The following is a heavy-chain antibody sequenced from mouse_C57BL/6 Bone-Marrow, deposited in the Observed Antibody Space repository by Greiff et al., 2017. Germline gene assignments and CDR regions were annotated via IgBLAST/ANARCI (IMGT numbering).Heavy chain of an antibody. CDR1: GYTFTSYW. D-gene: IGHD6-5*01. Sequence: VQLQQPGAELVTPGASVTMSCKASGYTFTSYWITWVKQRPGQGLEWIGDIYPGSGSTNYNEKFKRKATLTVDTSASTAYMPLSSLTSEDSAVYYCAIYAFDYWCQGNTLTVSS. CDR3: AIYAFDY. J-gene: IGHJ2*01. CDR2: IYPGSGST. V-gene: IGHV1-55*01.